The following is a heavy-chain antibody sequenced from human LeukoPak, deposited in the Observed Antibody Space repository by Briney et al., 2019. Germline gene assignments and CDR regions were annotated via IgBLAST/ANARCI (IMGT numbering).Heavy chain of an antibody. V-gene: IGHV3-15*01. CDR1: GFTFSYAW. CDR2: IKSKNDGGTT. J-gene: IGHJ4*02. CDR3: TSLNVDTAMVTTFRY. D-gene: IGHD5-18*01. Sequence: GGSLRLSCAASGFTFSYAWMSWVRQASGKGLEWVGRIKSKNDGGTTDYAAPVKGRFTISRDDSQNTLYLQMNSLKTEDTAVYFCTSLNVDTAMVTTFRYWGQGTLVTVSS.